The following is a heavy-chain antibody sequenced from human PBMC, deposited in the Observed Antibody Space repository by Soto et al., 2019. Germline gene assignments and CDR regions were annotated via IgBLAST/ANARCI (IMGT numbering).Heavy chain of an antibody. D-gene: IGHD2-2*01. Sequence: GGSLRLSCAASGFTFSSYGMHWVRQAPGKGLEWVAVISYDGSNKYYADSVKGRFTISRDNSKNTLYLQMNSLRAEDTAVYYCAREGNDIVVVPADYYYYMDVWGKGTTVTVSS. CDR1: GFTFSSYG. CDR2: ISYDGSNK. V-gene: IGHV3-30*03. CDR3: AREGNDIVVVPADYYYYMDV. J-gene: IGHJ6*03.